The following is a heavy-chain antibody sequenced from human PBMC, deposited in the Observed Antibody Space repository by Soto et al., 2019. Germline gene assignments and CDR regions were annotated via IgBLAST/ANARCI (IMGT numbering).Heavy chain of an antibody. D-gene: IGHD3-22*01. V-gene: IGHV5-51*01. CDR1: GYSFTSYW. CDR3: ARQDYYDNRGRPTY. J-gene: IGHJ4*02. Sequence: PGESLKISCKGSGYSFTSYWIGWVRQMPVKGLEWMGIIYPGDSDTRYSPSFQGQVTISADKSISTAYLQWSSLKASDTAMYYCARQDYYDNRGRPTYWGRGSLDLVSS. CDR2: IYPGDSDT.